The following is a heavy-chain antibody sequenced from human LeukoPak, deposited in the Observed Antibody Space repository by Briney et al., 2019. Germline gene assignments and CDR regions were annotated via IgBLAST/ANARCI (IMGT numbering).Heavy chain of an antibody. CDR1: GGSFSGYY. D-gene: IGHD2-21*02. V-gene: IGHV4-34*01. CDR3: VRGSRVYCGGDCYYY. Sequence: SETLSLTCTVFGGSFSGYYWSWIRQPPDKGLEWISEINPSGSTNYNPSLKTRVTISTDTSKNHFSLNLNSVTAADTGVYYCVRGSRVYCGGDCYYYWGQGTLVTVSS. CDR2: INPSGST. J-gene: IGHJ4*02.